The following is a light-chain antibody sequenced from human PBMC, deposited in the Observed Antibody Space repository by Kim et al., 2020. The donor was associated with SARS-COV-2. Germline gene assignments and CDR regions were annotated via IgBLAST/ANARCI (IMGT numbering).Light chain of an antibody. Sequence: VSPGERATLSCRASQSVSSNLAWYQQKPGQAPRLLIYGASTRATGIPARFSGSGSGTEFTLTISSLQSEDFAVYYCQQYNNWPALTFGGGTKVDIK. CDR2: GAS. CDR1: QSVSSN. CDR3: QQYNNWPALT. J-gene: IGKJ4*01. V-gene: IGKV3-15*01.